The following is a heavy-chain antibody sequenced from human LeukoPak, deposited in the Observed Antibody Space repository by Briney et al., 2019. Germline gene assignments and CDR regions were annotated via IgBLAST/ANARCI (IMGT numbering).Heavy chain of an antibody. D-gene: IGHD2-2*01. CDR1: GGTFTSYA. V-gene: IGHV1-3*01. Sequence: ASVKVSCKASGGTFTSYAMHWVRQAPGQRLEWMGWINAGNGNTKYSQKFQGRVTITRDTSASTAYMELSSLRSEDTAVYYCARARYCSSTSCSYFDYWGQGTLVTVSS. J-gene: IGHJ4*02. CDR2: INAGNGNT. CDR3: ARARYCSSTSCSYFDY.